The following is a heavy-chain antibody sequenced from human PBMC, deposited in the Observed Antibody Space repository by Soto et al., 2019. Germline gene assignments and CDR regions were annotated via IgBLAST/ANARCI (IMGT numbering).Heavy chain of an antibody. D-gene: IGHD6-6*01. CDR1: GFTFSSYW. Sequence: EVQLVESGGGLVQPGGSLRLSCAASGFTFSSYWMSWVRQAPGKGLEWVATIKQDGSEKYYVDSVKGRFTISRDNAKNSLYLQMNSLRAEDTAVYYCARDLPPYSYSISRNWFDPWCQGTLVTVSS. CDR2: IKQDGSEK. J-gene: IGHJ5*02. CDR3: ARDLPPYSYSISRNWFDP. V-gene: IGHV3-7*01.